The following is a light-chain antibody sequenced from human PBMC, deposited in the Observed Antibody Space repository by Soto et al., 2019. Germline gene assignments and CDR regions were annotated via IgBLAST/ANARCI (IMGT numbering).Light chain of an antibody. V-gene: IGLV2-14*01. Sequence: SELTQRASVSGSPGQSITISCTGTSSDVGGYNYVSWYQPHPGKAPKLMIYDVSNRPSGVSNRFPGSKSGNTASLTISGLQAEDEADYYCSSYTSSSPLFGGGTKVTV. CDR2: DVS. CDR3: SSYTSSSPL. J-gene: IGLJ2*01. CDR1: SSDVGGYNY.